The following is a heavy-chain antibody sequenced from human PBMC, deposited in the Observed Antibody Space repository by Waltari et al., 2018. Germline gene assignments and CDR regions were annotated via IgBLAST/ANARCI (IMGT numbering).Heavy chain of an antibody. Sequence: QVQLQQWGAGLLKPSASLSLTCAVSGGSFRGFYRRWIRHPPGKGLAWIGEINHSGSTNYSPSLKSRVTLSVDTSKNQFSLKLSSLTAADTAVYFCARANGGMAARKNKYNWFDPWGQGTLVTVSS. CDR2: INHSGST. V-gene: IGHV4-34*01. CDR3: ARANGGMAARKNKYNWFDP. D-gene: IGHD6-6*01. J-gene: IGHJ5*02. CDR1: GGSFRGFY.